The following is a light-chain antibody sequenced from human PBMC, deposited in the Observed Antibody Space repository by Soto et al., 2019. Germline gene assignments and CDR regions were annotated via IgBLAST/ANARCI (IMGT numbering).Light chain of an antibody. CDR3: QQYISTPIT. J-gene: IGKJ5*01. CDR2: WAS. CDR1: QSLLYSSNNRNY. V-gene: IGKV4-1*01. Sequence: DIVMTQSPDSLAVSLGETATINCKSSQSLLYSSNNRNYLVWYQHKPGQPPKLLIYWASTRELGVPDRFSGSGSGTDFTLTISRLQAGDVAVYYCQQYISTPITFGQGTRVEIK.